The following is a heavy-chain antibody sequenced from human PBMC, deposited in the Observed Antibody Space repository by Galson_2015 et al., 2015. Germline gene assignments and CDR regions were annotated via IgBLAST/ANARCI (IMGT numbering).Heavy chain of an antibody. CDR3: AKSHPLGAFDI. CDR1: GFTFSSYG. Sequence: SLRLSCAASGFTFSSYGMHWVRQAPGKGLEWVAVISYDGSNKYYADSVKGRFTISRDISKNTLYLQMNSLRAEDTAVYYCAKSHPLGAFDIWGQGTMVTVSS. CDR2: ISYDGSNK. J-gene: IGHJ3*02. D-gene: IGHD7-27*01. V-gene: IGHV3-30*18.